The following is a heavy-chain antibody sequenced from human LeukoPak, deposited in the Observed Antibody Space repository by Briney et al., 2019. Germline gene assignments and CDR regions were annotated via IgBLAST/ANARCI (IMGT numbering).Heavy chain of an antibody. Sequence: GGSLRLSCAASGFTFSNAWMSWVRQAPGKGLEWVGRIKSKTDGGTTDYAAPVKGRFTISRDDSKNTLYLQMNSLKTEDTAVYYCTTDRWSWELLRPGAFDIWGQGTMVTVSS. V-gene: IGHV3-15*01. J-gene: IGHJ3*02. CDR2: IKSKTDGGTT. CDR3: TTDRWSWELLRPGAFDI. CDR1: GFTFSNAW. D-gene: IGHD1-26*01.